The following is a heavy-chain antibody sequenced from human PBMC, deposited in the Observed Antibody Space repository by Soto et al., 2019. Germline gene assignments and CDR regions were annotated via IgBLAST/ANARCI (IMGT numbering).Heavy chain of an antibody. V-gene: IGHV3-23*01. CDR3: AKGRNYDIFTAYHAFDY. J-gene: IGHJ4*02. Sequence: GGSLKLCCAAYGFTFRLYSVRWVRQAPGKGLRGVSGITGLGGGTYYADSVQRRFIISRDNPKNTLSLQMNSLRAEDTAIYYCAKGRNYDIFTAYHAFDYWRQGTLVTVSS. D-gene: IGHD3-9*01. CDR1: GFTFRLYS. CDR2: ITGLGGGT.